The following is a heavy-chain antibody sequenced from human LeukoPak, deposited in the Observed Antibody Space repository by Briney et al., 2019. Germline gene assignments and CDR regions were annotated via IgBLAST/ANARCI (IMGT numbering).Heavy chain of an antibody. D-gene: IGHD6-13*01. CDR1: GFTFSSYA. CDR3: ARLAAAGRRDNWFDP. V-gene: IGHV3-30-3*01. J-gene: IGHJ5*02. Sequence: GRSLRLSCAASGFTFSSYAMHWVRQAPGKGLEWVAVISYDGSNKYYADSVKGRFTISRDNSKNTLYLQMNSLRAEDTAVYYCARLAAAGRRDNWFDPWGQGTLVTVSS. CDR2: ISYDGSNK.